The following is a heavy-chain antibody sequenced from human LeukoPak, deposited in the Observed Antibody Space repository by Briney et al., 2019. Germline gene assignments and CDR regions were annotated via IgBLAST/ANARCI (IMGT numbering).Heavy chain of an antibody. J-gene: IGHJ4*02. CDR2: IYTSGST. CDR3: AKSIAAAGYFDY. Sequence: SETLPLTCTVSGGSISSYYWSWIRQPAGKGLEWIGRIYTSGSTNYNPSLKSRVTMSVDTSKNQFSLKLSSVTAADTAVYYCAKSIAAAGYFDYWGQGTLVTVSS. V-gene: IGHV4-4*07. D-gene: IGHD6-13*01. CDR1: GGSISSYY.